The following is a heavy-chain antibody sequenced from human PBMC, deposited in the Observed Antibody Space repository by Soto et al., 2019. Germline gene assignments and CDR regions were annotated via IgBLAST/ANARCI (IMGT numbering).Heavy chain of an antibody. V-gene: IGHV3-30-3*01. CDR3: ARAGTGQRYLYGNMYX. J-gene: IGHJ4*02. CDR1: GFTFSNYA. D-gene: IGHD5-18*01. CDR2: VSPDGSNE. Sequence: SLRLSCAASGFTFSNYAMHWVRQAPGKGLEWVTLVSPDGSNEYYTDSVKGRFTISRENSKHTLYMQMNRLSAEDTAVYHCARAGTGQRYLYGNMYXWGQVALVTVSX.